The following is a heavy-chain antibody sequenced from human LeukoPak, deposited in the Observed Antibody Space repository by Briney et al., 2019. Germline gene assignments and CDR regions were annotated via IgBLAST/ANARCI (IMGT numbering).Heavy chain of an antibody. J-gene: IGHJ4*02. CDR2: IYYSGST. CDR3: ARHMRVPMVRGVIGGFDY. Sequence: SETLSLTCTVSGGSISSSSYYWGWIRQPPGKGLEWIGSIYYSGSTYYNPSLKSRVTISVDTSKNQFSLKLSSVTAADTAVYYCARHMRVPMVRGVIGGFDYWGQGTLVTVSS. V-gene: IGHV4-39*07. D-gene: IGHD3-10*01. CDR1: GGSISSSSYY.